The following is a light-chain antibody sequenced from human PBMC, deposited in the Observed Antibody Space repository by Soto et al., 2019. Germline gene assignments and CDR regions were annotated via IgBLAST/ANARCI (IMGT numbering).Light chain of an antibody. CDR2: EVN. J-gene: IGLJ1*01. CDR3: SSHGGYNNVV. CDR1: SSDVGGYNY. V-gene: IGLV2-8*01. Sequence: QSVLTQPPSASGSPGQSVTISCTGTSSDVGGYNYVSWFQQHPGKAPKLIIHEVNQRPSGVPDRFSGSKSGNTASLTVSGLQAEDEGNYYCSSHGGYNNVVFGTGTKVTVL.